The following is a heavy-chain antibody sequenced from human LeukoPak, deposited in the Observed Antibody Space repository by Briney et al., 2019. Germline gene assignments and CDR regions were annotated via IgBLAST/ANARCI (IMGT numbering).Heavy chain of an antibody. J-gene: IGHJ5*02. V-gene: IGHV3-30-3*01. D-gene: IGHD3-22*01. Sequence: GGSLRLSCAASVFTISSYAMHCVRQAPGKRLEWVAVISYDGSNKYYADSVKGRFTISRDNSKNTLYLQMNSLRAEDTAVYYCARDSDSSGPNWFDPWGQGTLVTVSS. CDR2: ISYDGSNK. CDR3: ARDSDSSGPNWFDP. CDR1: VFTISSYA.